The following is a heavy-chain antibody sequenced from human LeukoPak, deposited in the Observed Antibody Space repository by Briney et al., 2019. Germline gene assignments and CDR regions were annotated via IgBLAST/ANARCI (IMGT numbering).Heavy chain of an antibody. D-gene: IGHD6-13*01. CDR3: ARNGPPGIAAAGGFYNWFDP. V-gene: IGHV4-34*01. Sequence: SETLSLTCAVYGGSFSGYYWSWIHQPPGKGLEWIGEINHSGSTNYNPSLKSRVTISVDTSKNQFSLKLSSVTAADTAVYYCARNGPPGIAAAGGFYNWFDPWGQGTLVTVSS. CDR2: INHSGST. J-gene: IGHJ5*02. CDR1: GGSFSGYY.